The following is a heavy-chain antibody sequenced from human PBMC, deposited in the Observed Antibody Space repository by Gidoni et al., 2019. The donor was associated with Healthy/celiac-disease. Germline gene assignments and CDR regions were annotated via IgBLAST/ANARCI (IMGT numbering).Heavy chain of an antibody. D-gene: IGHD6-13*01. CDR1: GSTFSTYA. CDR3: ARDPRSSSWYIPQGGMDV. CDR2: ISYDGSNK. V-gene: IGHV3-30-3*01. J-gene: IGHJ6*02. Sequence: QVQLVGSGGGVVQPGWSLRLSCAASGSTFSTYAMHWVRQAPGKGLEWVAVISYDGSNKYYADSVKGRFTISRDNSKNTLYLQMNSLRAEDTAVYYCARDPRSSSWYIPQGGMDVWGQGTTVTVSS.